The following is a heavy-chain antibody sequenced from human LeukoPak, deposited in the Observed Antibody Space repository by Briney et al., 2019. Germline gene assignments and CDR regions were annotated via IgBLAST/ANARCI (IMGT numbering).Heavy chain of an antibody. CDR3: ARKGSSSWFFDY. J-gene: IGHJ4*02. CDR1: GFTFSSYA. D-gene: IGHD6-13*01. Sequence: PGGSLRLSCAASGFTFSSYAMSWVRQAPGRGLEWVSAISGSGGSTYYADSVKGRFTISRDNSKNTLYLQMNSLRGEDTAVYYCARKGSSSWFFDYWGQGTLVTVSS. CDR2: ISGSGGST. V-gene: IGHV3-23*01.